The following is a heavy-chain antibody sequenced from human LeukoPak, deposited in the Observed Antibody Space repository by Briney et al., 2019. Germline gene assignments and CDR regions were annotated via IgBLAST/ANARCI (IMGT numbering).Heavy chain of an antibody. Sequence: SETLSLTCAVYGGSFSGDYYWSWIRQPPGKGLEWIGYIYYSGSTYYNPSLKSRVTISVDTSKNQFSLKLSSVTAADTAVYYCARALEDIVVVPAAVWFDPWGQGTLVTVSS. D-gene: IGHD2-2*01. J-gene: IGHJ5*02. CDR1: GGSFSGDYY. CDR3: ARALEDIVVVPAAVWFDP. CDR2: IYYSGST. V-gene: IGHV4-30-4*01.